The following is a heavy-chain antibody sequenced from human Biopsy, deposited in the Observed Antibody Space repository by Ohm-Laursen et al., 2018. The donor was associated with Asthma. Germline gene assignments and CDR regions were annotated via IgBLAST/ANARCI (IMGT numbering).Heavy chain of an antibody. CDR1: GSTFSSYG. V-gene: IGHV3-30*18. CDR2: ISYDGSNK. J-gene: IGHJ5*02. D-gene: IGHD3-9*01. CDR3: AKAERYFDWYWFDP. Sequence: SLRLSCTASGSTFSSYGMHWVRQAPGKGLEWVAVISYDGSNKYYADSLKGRFTISRDNSKNTLYLQMNSLRAEDTAVYYRAKAERYFDWYWFDPWGQGTLVTVSS.